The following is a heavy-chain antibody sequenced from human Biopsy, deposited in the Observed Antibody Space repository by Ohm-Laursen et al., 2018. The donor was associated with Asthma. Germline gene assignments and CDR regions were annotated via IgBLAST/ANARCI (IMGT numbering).Heavy chain of an antibody. V-gene: IGHV3-30*18. CDR3: AKRRGYSGHDNDY. Sequence: SLRLSCTASGFMFRSFGMHWARQAPGKGLEWVAVITFDGSTQHYGDSVKGRFTISRDNSKNTLYLQMNSLRTEDTAVYYCAKRRGYSGHDNDYWGQGTLVIVSS. CDR1: GFMFRSFG. CDR2: ITFDGSTQ. D-gene: IGHD5-12*01. J-gene: IGHJ4*02.